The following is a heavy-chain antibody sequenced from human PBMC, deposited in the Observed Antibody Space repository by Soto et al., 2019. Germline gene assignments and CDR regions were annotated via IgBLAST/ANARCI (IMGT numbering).Heavy chain of an antibody. CDR1: GYTFTTYF. Sequence: GASVKVSCKASGYTFTTYFIHWVRQAPGQGLEWMAVINPSDGSTTYAQKFRGRVTMTRDTSTSTVYMDLGSLTSEDTAVYFCTRDLGGSYFDYWGQGTQVTVSS. D-gene: IGHD1-26*01. V-gene: IGHV1-46*03. CDR2: INPSDGST. J-gene: IGHJ4*02. CDR3: TRDLGGSYFDY.